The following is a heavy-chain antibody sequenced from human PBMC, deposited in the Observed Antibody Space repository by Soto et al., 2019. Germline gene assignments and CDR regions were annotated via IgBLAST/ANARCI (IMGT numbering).Heavy chain of an antibody. D-gene: IGHD2-15*01. V-gene: IGHV1-69*06. CDR3: ARGDGYCSGGSCYRPYYYGMDV. Sequence: QVQLVQSGAEVKKPGSSVKVSCKASGGTLSSYAISWVRQAPGQGLEWMGGTIPIFGTANYAQKFQGRVTITADKSTSTACMELSSLRSEDTAVYYCARGDGYCSGGSCYRPYYYGMDVWGQGTTVTVSS. CDR2: TIPIFGTA. CDR1: GGTLSSYA. J-gene: IGHJ6*02.